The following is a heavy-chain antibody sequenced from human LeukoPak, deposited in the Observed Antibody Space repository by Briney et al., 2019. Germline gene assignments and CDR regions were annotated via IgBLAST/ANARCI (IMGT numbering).Heavy chain of an antibody. CDR1: GFTFDDYA. D-gene: IGHD3-16*01. V-gene: IGHV3-49*03. J-gene: IGHJ6*03. Sequence: GGSLRLSCTASGFTFDDYAMSWFRQAPGKGLEWIAFIRSKAYGGTTETAASVKGRFSVSRDDSKSIAYLYMDSLKTEDTGVYYCTRDYVWSKDYYYYMDVWGRGTTVTVSS. CDR2: IRSKAYGGTT. CDR3: TRDYVWSKDYYYYMDV.